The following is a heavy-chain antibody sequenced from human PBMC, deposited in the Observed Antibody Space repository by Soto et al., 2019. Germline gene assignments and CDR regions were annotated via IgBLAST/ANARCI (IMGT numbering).Heavy chain of an antibody. Sequence: PGGSLRLSCAASGFTFNTYAMSWVRQAPGKGLEWVSAISDSGGRTYYADSVKGRFTISRDNSKNTLYLQMNSLRAEDTAVYYCAKDPLGELLGWFDPWGQGTLVTISS. CDR3: AKDPLGELLGWFDP. CDR1: GFTFNTYA. J-gene: IGHJ5*02. D-gene: IGHD1-26*01. V-gene: IGHV3-23*01. CDR2: ISDSGGRT.